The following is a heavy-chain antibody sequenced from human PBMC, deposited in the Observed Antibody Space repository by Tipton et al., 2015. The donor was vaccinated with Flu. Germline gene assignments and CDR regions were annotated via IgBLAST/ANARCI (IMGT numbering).Heavy chain of an antibody. V-gene: IGHV3-23*01. J-gene: IGHJ4*02. Sequence: SLRLSCAASGFTFSSYAMSWVRQAPGKGLEWVSAISGSGGSTYYADSVKGRFTISRDNSKNTLYLQMNSLRAEDTAVYYCAKPGIEYYYDSSGYYYFDYWGQGTLVTVSS. CDR3: AKPGIEYYYDSSGYYYFDY. D-gene: IGHD3-22*01. CDR2: ISGSGGST. CDR1: GFTFSSYA.